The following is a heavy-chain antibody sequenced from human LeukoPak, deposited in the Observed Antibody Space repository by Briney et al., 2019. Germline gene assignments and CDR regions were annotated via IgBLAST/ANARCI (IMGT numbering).Heavy chain of an antibody. CDR1: GFTFSDYA. J-gene: IGHJ4*02. CDR2: ISKDGSDK. CDR3: ARDYWWNYDY. V-gene: IGHV3-30-3*01. D-gene: IGHD1-7*01. Sequence: GGSLRLSCAASGFTFSDYAMHWVRQAPGKGLEWVAVISKDGSDKYYPGSVRGRFTISRDNSKNTIYLQMDSLRAEDTAIYYCARDYWWNYDYWGQGTLVTVSS.